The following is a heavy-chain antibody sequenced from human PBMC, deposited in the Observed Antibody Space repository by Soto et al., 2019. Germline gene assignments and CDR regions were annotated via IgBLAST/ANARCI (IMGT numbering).Heavy chain of an antibody. J-gene: IGHJ3*01. CDR3: AKDGQYRTDGFDV. V-gene: IGHV3-23*01. CDR1: GFTVSSHG. CDR2: LSRGGGTT. Sequence: EAQLLDSGGDWAQPGGSLRLSCAASGFTVSSHGMSWVRQAPGKGLEWIAGLSRGGGTTYYADSVKGRFTISRDNSKNTLDLIMNSLKVEDTALYYCAKDGQYRTDGFDVWGQGTMVTVSS. D-gene: IGHD6-6*01.